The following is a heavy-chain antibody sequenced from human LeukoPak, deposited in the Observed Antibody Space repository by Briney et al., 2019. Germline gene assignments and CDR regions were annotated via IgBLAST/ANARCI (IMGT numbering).Heavy chain of an antibody. CDR3: TKSYGGNVRDTFDI. Sequence: GGSLRLSCAASEFSFSSYAMNRVRQAPGKGLEWVSVITGSGYDTYYADSVKGRFTISRDNFKNTQYLRMTSLRAEDTAVYYCTKSYGGNVRDTFDIWGQGTMVTVSS. CDR1: EFSFSSYA. D-gene: IGHD4-23*01. CDR2: ITGSGYDT. J-gene: IGHJ3*02. V-gene: IGHV3-23*01.